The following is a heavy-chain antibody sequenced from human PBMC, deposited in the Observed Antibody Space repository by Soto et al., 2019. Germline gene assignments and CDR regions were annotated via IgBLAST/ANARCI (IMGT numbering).Heavy chain of an antibody. J-gene: IGHJ3*02. Sequence: GGSLRLSCAASGFTFSSYAMHWVRQAPGKGLEWVAVISYDGSNKYYADSVKGRFTISRDNSKNTLYLQMNSLRAEDTAVYYCARDQAVSQLGGLAFDIWGQGTMVTVSS. CDR2: ISYDGSNK. CDR3: ARDQAVSQLGGLAFDI. D-gene: IGHD7-27*01. V-gene: IGHV3-30*04. CDR1: GFTFSSYA.